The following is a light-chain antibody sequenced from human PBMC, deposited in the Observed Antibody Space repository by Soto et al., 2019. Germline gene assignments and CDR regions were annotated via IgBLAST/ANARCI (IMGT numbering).Light chain of an antibody. J-gene: IGKJ1*01. CDR1: QSISSSY. CDR2: GAS. Sequence: EIVLTQSPGTLSLSPGERTTLSCRASQSISSSYLAWYQQKPGQAPRLLVYGASCRATGIADRFSGSGSGTDFTLTISRLEPEDFALYYCQQYSSAFWTLGQGTKVEIK. V-gene: IGKV3-20*01. CDR3: QQYSSAFWT.